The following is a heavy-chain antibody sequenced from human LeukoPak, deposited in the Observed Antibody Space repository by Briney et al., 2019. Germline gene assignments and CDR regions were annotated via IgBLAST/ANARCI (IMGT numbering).Heavy chain of an antibody. V-gene: IGHV3-30*04. D-gene: IGHD3-10*01. Sequence: GGSLRLSCAASGFTFSSYAMHWVRQAPGKGLEWVAVISYDGSNKYYADSVKGRFTISGDNSKNTLYLQMNSLRAEDTAVYYCARVLLWFGEPSDFDYWGQGTLVTVSS. CDR2: ISYDGSNK. J-gene: IGHJ4*02. CDR3: ARVLLWFGEPSDFDY. CDR1: GFTFSSYA.